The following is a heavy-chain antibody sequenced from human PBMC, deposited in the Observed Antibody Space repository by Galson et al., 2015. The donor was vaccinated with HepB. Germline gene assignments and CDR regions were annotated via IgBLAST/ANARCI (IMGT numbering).Heavy chain of an antibody. J-gene: IGHJ4*02. CDR3: ASTRSSWYPYFDY. CDR2: IYSGGRA. CDR1: GFTFNRFS. Sequence: SLRLSCAASGFTFNRFSMNWVRQAPGKGLEWVSVIYSGGRAYYADSVKGRFTISRDNSKNTLYIQMNSLRAEDTAVYYCASTRSSWYPYFDYWGQGTLVTVSS. V-gene: IGHV3-66*02. D-gene: IGHD6-13*01.